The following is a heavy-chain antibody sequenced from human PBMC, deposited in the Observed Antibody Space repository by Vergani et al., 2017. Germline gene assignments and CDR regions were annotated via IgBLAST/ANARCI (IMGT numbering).Heavy chain of an antibody. CDR1: GFSLTTAGEG. Sequence: QITLRESGPTLVKPTQTLTLTCTFSGFSLTTAGEGVGWIRQPPGRALEWLAFVYWNDDARYSPSLKSRVTITKDTSKNEVILTMATMDPVDTATYYCVHRLGYFDWDGAFDVWGPGTMVTVSS. CDR2: VYWNDDA. CDR3: VHRLGYFDWDGAFDV. D-gene: IGHD3-9*01. J-gene: IGHJ3*01. V-gene: IGHV2-5*01.